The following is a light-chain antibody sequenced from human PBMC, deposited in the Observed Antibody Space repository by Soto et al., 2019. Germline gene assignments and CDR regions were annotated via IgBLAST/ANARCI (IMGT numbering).Light chain of an antibody. V-gene: IGKV2-28*01. J-gene: IGKJ2*01. Sequence: DIVMTQSPLSLPVTPGEPASISCRSSQSLLHSNGYNYLDWYLQKSGQSPQLLIYLGSNRASGVPDRFSGSGSGTDFTLKISRVEAVDVGVYYCMQALQTPYTFGQGTKLEIK. CDR2: LGS. CDR1: QSLLHSNGYNY. CDR3: MQALQTPYT.